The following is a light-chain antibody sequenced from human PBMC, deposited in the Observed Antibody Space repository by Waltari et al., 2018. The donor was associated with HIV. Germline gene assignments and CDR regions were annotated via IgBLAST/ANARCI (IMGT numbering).Light chain of an antibody. CDR2: DAS. V-gene: IGKV3-11*01. CDR1: QSVTTS. CDR3: QQRSYWPLT. J-gene: IGKJ4*01. Sequence: EILLTQSPATVSSSPGERATLSCKTSQSVTTSLAWYQQRPGQAPRLLIYDASKRAASIPARFSGSGSGTDFTLTITNLEPDDFAVYYCQQRSYWPLTFGGGTKV.